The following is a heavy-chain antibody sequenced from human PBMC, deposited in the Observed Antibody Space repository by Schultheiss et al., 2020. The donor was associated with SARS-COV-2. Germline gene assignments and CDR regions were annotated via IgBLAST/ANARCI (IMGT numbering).Heavy chain of an antibody. CDR2: ISGSGGST. D-gene: IGHD3-3*01. CDR3: ARGGPSITIFGVAKAHYGMDV. Sequence: GGSLRLSCAASGFTFSSYAMSWVRQAPGKGLEWVSVISGSGGSTYYADSVKGRFTISRDNAQNSLYLQMNSLRAEGTAIYYCARGGPSITIFGVAKAHYGMDVWGQGTTVTVSS. J-gene: IGHJ6*02. V-gene: IGHV3-23*01. CDR1: GFTFSSYA.